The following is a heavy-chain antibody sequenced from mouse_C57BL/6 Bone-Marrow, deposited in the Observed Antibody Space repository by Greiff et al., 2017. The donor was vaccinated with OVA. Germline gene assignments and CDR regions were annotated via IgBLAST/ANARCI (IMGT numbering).Heavy chain of an antibody. D-gene: IGHD2-10*01. V-gene: IGHV1-55*01. Sequence: QVHVKQSGAELVRPGTSVKVSCKASGYTFTSYWITWVKQRPGQGLEWIGDIYPGSGSTNYNEKFKSKATLTVDTSSSTAYMQLSSLTSEDSAVYYCAPSFYGIFDYWGQGTTLTVSS. CDR2: IYPGSGST. J-gene: IGHJ2*01. CDR3: APSFYGIFDY. CDR1: GYTFTSYW.